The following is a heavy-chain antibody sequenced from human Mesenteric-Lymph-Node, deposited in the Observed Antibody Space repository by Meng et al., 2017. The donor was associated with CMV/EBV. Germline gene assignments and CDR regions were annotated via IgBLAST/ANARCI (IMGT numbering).Heavy chain of an antibody. V-gene: IGHV1-2*02. CDR1: GYSFAEYD. Sequence: ASVKVSCKTSGYSFAEYDIHWVRQAPGQGLEWMGWINPNSGGTNYAQKFQGRVTMTRDTSISTAYMELSRLRSDDTAVYYCAREDCSSTSCYRGNNWFDPWGQGTLVTVSS. CDR3: AREDCSSTSCYRGNNWFDP. D-gene: IGHD2-2*02. J-gene: IGHJ5*02. CDR2: INPNSGGT.